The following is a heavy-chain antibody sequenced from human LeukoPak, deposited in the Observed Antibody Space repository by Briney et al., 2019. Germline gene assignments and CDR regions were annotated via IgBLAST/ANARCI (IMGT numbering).Heavy chain of an antibody. CDR3: ARSALGSYGY. J-gene: IGHJ4*02. V-gene: IGHV4-4*02. D-gene: IGHD1-26*01. CDR1: GGSINNNKW. Sequence: SETLSLTCVVSGGSINNNKWWSWVRQPPGKGLEWIGDVYYSGSTNYNPSLGSRVTISVDKSKNQFSLKLSSVTAADTAVYYCARSALGSYGYWGQGTLVTVSS. CDR2: VYYSGST.